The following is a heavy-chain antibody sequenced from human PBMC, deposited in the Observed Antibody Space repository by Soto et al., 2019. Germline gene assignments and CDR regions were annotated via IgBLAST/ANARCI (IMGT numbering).Heavy chain of an antibody. CDR2: ISGSGGST. D-gene: IGHD1-26*01. V-gene: IGHV3-23*01. Sequence: GGSLRLSCAASGFTFSSYAMSWVRQAPGKGLEWVSAISGSGGSTYYADSVKGRFTISRDNSKNTLYLQMNSLRAEDTVVYYCAKGPYSGSYFDYWGQGTLVTVSS. J-gene: IGHJ4*02. CDR3: AKGPYSGSYFDY. CDR1: GFTFSSYA.